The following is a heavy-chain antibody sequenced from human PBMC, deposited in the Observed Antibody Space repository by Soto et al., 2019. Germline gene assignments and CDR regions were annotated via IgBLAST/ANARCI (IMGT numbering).Heavy chain of an antibody. V-gene: IGHV4-31*03. CDR2: IYYSGST. CDR1: GGSISSGGYY. D-gene: IGHD1-20*01. Sequence: QVQLQESGPGLVKHAQTLSLTCTVSGGSISSGGYYWRWIRQHPGKGLEWIGYIYYSGSTYYNPSLKSRVTISVDTSKNQFALKLSSVTAADTAVYYCARVGGITGATSVGTWGQGTLVTVSS. J-gene: IGHJ5*02. CDR3: ARVGGITGATSVGT.